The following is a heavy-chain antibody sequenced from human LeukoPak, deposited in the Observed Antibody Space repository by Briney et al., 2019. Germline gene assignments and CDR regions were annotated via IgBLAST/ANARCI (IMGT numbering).Heavy chain of an antibody. V-gene: IGHV1-2*02. D-gene: IGHD5-12*01. Sequence: ASVKVSCKASVYTFSGYFIHWVRPAPGQGLEWMGWINTNSGATKYAQKFQARVTVTRDKSITTAYMELSSLTSDDTAVYYCASLVVGGYGAYFDDWGQGTLVTVSS. J-gene: IGHJ4*02. CDR1: VYTFSGYF. CDR3: ASLVVGGYGAYFDD. CDR2: INTNSGAT.